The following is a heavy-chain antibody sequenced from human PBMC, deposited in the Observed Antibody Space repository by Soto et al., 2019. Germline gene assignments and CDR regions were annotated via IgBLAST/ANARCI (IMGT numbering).Heavy chain of an antibody. CDR1: GFRFSSYS. Sequence: AGGSLSLSWGDSGFRFSSYSVSWVRQTPGKGLEWVAAITATGDRTYYADSVTGRFTISRDNSKKTHYLQMTSLRAEDTAMYYCATMNGYFEYWGQGTPVTVSS. V-gene: IGHV3-23*01. J-gene: IGHJ4*02. CDR3: ATMNGYFEY. D-gene: IGHD3-22*01. CDR2: ITATGDRT.